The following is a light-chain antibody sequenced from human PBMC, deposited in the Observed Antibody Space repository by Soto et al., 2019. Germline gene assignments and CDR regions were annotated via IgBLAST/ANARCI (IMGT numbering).Light chain of an antibody. J-gene: IGLJ1*01. Sequence: QSALTQPPSASGSPGQSVTISCTGTSSDFGGYNYVSWYQQHPGKAPKLIIYEVTKRPSGVPDRFSGSKSGNTASLTVSGLQAEDEADYYCSSYAGSNSYVFGTGIKLTVL. CDR1: SSDFGGYNY. CDR2: EVT. V-gene: IGLV2-8*01. CDR3: SSYAGSNSYV.